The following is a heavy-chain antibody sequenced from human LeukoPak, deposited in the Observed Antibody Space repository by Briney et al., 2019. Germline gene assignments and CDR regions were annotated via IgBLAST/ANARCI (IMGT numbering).Heavy chain of an antibody. CDR2: INHSGST. D-gene: IGHD5-24*01. J-gene: IGHJ4*02. CDR1: GGAFSGYY. V-gene: IGHV4-34*01. Sequence: SETLSLTCAVYGGAFSGYYWSWIRQPPGKGLEWIGEINHSGSTNYNPSLKSRVTISVDTSKNQFSLKLSSVTAADTAVYYCARGRWLRGRYFDYWGQGTLVTVSS. CDR3: ARGRWLRGRYFDY.